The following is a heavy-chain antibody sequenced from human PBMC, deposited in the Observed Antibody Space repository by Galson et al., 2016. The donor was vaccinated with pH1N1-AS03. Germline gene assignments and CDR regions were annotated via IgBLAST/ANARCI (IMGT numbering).Heavy chain of an antibody. J-gene: IGHJ4*02. CDR1: GFTFTNYL. CDR2: IKHDGGEK. V-gene: IGHV3-7*03. CDR3: ARRSRDDGSGYYSDYDYFYR. D-gene: IGHD3-22*01. Sequence: SLRLSCAASGFTFTNYLMTWVRQAPGKGLEWVANIKHDGGEKYYVDSVKGRFTISRDNAKNSLYLQMNRLRLEDTAVYFCARRSRDDGSGYYSDYDYFYRWGQGTLVTVSS.